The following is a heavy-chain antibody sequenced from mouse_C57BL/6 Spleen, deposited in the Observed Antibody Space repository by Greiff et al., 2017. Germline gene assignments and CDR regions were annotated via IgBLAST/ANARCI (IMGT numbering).Heavy chain of an antibody. Sequence: VQLQQSGPELVKPGASVKISCKASGYAFSSSWMNWVKQRPGKGLEWIGRIYPGDGDTNYNGKFKGKATLTADKSSSTAYMQRSSLTSEDSAVYFCAREAEGYFDYWGQGTTLTVSS. V-gene: IGHV1-82*01. J-gene: IGHJ2*01. CDR1: GYAFSSSW. CDR3: AREAEGYFDY. CDR2: IYPGDGDT.